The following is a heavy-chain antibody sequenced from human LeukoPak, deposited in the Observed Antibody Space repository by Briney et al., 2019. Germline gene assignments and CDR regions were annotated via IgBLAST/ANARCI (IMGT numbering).Heavy chain of an antibody. CDR2: IIPIFGTA. CDR1: GGTFSSYA. CDR3: ARAFGGGSSSWYGTTTFDY. J-gene: IGHJ4*02. Sequence: ASVKVSCKASGGTFSSYAISWVRQAPGQGLEWMGGIIPIFGTANYAQKFQGRVTITADESTSTAYMELSSLRSEDTAVYYCARAFGGGSSSWYGTTTFDYWGQGTLVTVSS. V-gene: IGHV1-69*13. D-gene: IGHD6-13*01.